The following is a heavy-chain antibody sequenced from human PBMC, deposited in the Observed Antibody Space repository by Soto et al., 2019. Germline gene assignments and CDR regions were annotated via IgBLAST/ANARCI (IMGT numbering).Heavy chain of an antibody. D-gene: IGHD2-2*01. CDR2: ISYDGSNK. J-gene: IGHJ5*02. Sequence: QVQLVESGGGVVQPGRSLRLSCAASGFTFSSYAMHWFPQAPGKGLGWGEVISYDGSNKYYADSVKGRFTNSRDNPKNTLYLQMNSLRAEDTAVYYCAGGGYCTSTSCYLNWFDPWCQGTLVSVSS. CDR1: GFTFSSYA. CDR3: AGGGYCTSTSCYLNWFDP. V-gene: IGHV3-30-3*01.